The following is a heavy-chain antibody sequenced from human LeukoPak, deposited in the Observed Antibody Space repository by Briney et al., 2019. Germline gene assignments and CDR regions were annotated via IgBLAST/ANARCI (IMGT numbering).Heavy chain of an antibody. Sequence: SETLSRTCTVSGGSINSYYWSWIRQPPGKGLEWIGYIYYSGSTSYNPSLKSRVTISVDTSKNQFSLKLASVTAADTAVYYCARRHTSSWTFGYWGQGTLVTVSS. CDR2: IYYSGST. D-gene: IGHD6-13*01. J-gene: IGHJ4*02. CDR1: GGSINSYY. V-gene: IGHV4-59*08. CDR3: ARRHTSSWTFGY.